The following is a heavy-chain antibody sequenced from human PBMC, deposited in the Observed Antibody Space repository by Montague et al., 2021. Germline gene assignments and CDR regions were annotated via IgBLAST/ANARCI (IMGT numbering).Heavy chain of an antibody. V-gene: IGHV4-59*08. Sequence: SETLSLTCTVTGGSISEFYWSWIRQSPEKGLEWIGYIYDSGTTNYNPSLKSRVTISADTSMNQFSLNLRSVTAADTAVYFCARRLGSSAPLDYWGQGTLVTVSS. CDR1: GGSISEFY. CDR3: ARRLGSSAPLDY. D-gene: IGHD6-25*01. CDR2: IYDSGTT. J-gene: IGHJ4*02.